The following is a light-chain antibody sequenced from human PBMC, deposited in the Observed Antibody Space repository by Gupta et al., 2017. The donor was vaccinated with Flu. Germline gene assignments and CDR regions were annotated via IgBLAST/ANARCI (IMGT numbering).Light chain of an antibody. J-gene: IGKJ5*01. CDR2: LGS. CDR3: MQALQTPIT. CDR1: QSLLHSDGYSH. Sequence: VTPGEPASISCRSSQSLLHSDGYSHLNWHLQKPGQSPQVLIYLGSNRASGVPDRFSGSGSGTDFTLKISRVEAEDVGVYYCMQALQTPITFGQGTRLEIK. V-gene: IGKV2-28*01.